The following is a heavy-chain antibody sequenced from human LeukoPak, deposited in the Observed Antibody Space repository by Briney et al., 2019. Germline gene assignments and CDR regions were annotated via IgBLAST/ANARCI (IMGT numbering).Heavy chain of an antibody. CDR3: ARRSGYSGYGRWYFES. V-gene: IGHV4-39*01. Sequence: SSETLTLTCTVSGGSISRSSYYWGWIRQPPGKGLEWIGSIYYSGSTYDNPSLKSRVTISVDTSKNQFSLNLSSVTAADTAVYYCARRSGYSGYGRWYFESWGQGPLVTVSS. CDR2: IYYSGST. J-gene: IGHJ4*02. D-gene: IGHD5-12*01. CDR1: GGSISRSSYY.